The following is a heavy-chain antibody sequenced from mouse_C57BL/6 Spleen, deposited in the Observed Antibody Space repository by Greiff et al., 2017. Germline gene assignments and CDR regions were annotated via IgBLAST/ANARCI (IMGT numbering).Heavy chain of an antibody. CDR3: ARQELFAY. Sequence: DVMLVESGGDLVKPGGSLKLSCAASGFTFSSYGMSWVRQTPDKRLEWVATISSGGSYTYYPDSVKGRFTISRDNAKNTLYLQMSSLKSEDTAMYYCARQELFAYWGQGTLGTVSA. J-gene: IGHJ3*01. V-gene: IGHV5-6*02. CDR2: ISSGGSYT. CDR1: GFTFSSYG.